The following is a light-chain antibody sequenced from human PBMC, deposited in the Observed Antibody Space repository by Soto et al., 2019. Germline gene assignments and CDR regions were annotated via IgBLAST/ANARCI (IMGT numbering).Light chain of an antibody. CDR3: CSYAGTYTWV. CDR1: SSDVGGYNY. J-gene: IGLJ3*02. V-gene: IGLV2-11*01. CDR2: DVS. Sequence: QSALTQPRSVSGSPGQSVTISCTGTSSDVGGYNYVSWYQQHPGKAPKLMIYDVSQRPSGVPNRFSGSKSDNTASLTISGLQAADEADYYCCSYAGTYTWVFGGGTKLTV.